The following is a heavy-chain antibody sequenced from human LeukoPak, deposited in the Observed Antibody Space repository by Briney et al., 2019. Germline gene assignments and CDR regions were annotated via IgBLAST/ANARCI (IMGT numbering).Heavy chain of an antibody. J-gene: IGHJ4*02. CDR2: INHSGST. CDR3: ARHRGDDSSGPVDY. CDR1: GGSFSGYY. V-gene: IGHV4-34*01. D-gene: IGHD3-22*01. Sequence: LETLSLTCAVYGGSFSGYYWSWIRQSPGKGLEWIGEINHSGSTNYNPSLKSRVTISVDTSKNQFSLKLSSVTAADTAVYYCARHRGDDSSGPVDYWGQGTLVTVSS.